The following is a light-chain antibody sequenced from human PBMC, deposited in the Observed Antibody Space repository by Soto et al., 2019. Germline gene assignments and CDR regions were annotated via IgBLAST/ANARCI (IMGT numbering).Light chain of an antibody. CDR2: GNS. Sequence: QSVLTQPPSVSGAPGQRVTISCTGSNSNIGAGYDVHWYQQLPGTAPKLLIYGNSNRPSGVPDRFSGSKSGTSASLAITGLQAEDEADYYCQSYDSSLSGWGFGNGTKVTVL. J-gene: IGLJ1*01. V-gene: IGLV1-40*01. CDR1: NSNIGAGYD. CDR3: QSYDSSLSGWG.